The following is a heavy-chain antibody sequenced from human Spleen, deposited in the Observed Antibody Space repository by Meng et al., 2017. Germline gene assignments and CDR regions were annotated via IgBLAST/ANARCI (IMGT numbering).Heavy chain of an antibody. CDR2: INHSGST. Sequence: VQLQESGPGRVRLSETLSLTCVVSGGSFSDYYWSWIRQPPGKGLEWIGEINHSGSTNYNPSLESRATISVDTSQNNLSLKLSSVTAADSAVYYCARGPTTMAHDFDYWGQGTLVTVSS. CDR3: ARGPTTMAHDFDY. J-gene: IGHJ4*02. D-gene: IGHD4-11*01. V-gene: IGHV4-34*01. CDR1: GGSFSDYY.